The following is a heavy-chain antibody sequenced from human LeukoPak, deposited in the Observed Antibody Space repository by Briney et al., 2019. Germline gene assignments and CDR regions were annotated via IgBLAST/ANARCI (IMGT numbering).Heavy chain of an antibody. V-gene: IGHV3-48*03. J-gene: IGHJ4*02. CDR2: ITSSGTTI. Sequence: GGSLRLSCTTSGFSFSTSDMNWVRQAPGKGLDWVSYITSSGTTIFYADSVKGRFTISRDNAKESLYLQMNSLRAEDTAVYYCARLGGDLSRRGRGTLVTVSS. CDR3: ARLGGDLSR. CDR1: GFSFSTSD. D-gene: IGHD2-21*02.